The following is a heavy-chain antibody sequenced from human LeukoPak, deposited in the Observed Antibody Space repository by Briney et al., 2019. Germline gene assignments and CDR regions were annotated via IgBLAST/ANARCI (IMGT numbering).Heavy chain of an antibody. CDR2: ISYDGSNK. CDR3: AREGVGKGTYFDY. CDR1: GFTFSSYG. V-gene: IGHV3-30*03. J-gene: IGHJ4*02. Sequence: GGSLRLSCAASGFTFSSYGMHWVRQAPVKGLEWVTVISYDGSNKYYADSVKGRFTISRDNSKNTLYLQMNSLRAEDTAVYYCAREGVGKGTYFDYWGQGTLVTVSS. D-gene: IGHD1-1*01.